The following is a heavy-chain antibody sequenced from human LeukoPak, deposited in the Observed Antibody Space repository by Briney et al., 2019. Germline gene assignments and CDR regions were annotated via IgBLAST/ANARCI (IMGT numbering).Heavy chain of an antibody. CDR2: MNPNSGNT. D-gene: IGHD4-11*01. Sequence: AASVKVSCKASGYTFTSYDINWVRQATGQGLEWMGWMNPNSGNTGYAQKFQGRVTTTRNTSISTAYMELSSLRSEDTAVYYCARGENFRSTDDVIDYWGQGTLVTVSS. CDR1: GYTFTSYD. V-gene: IGHV1-8*01. CDR3: ARGENFRSTDDVIDY. J-gene: IGHJ4*02.